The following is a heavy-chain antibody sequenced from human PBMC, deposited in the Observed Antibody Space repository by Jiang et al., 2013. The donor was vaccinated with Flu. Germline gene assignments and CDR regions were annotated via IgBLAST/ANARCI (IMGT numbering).Heavy chain of an antibody. J-gene: IGHJ4*02. Sequence: GPGLVKPSETLSLTCAVSGYSISSGYYWGWIRQPPGKGLEWIGSIYHSGSTYYNPSLKSRVTISVDTSKNQFSLKLSSVTAADTAVYYCAREGRYSSGSLDYWGQGTLVTVSS. CDR2: IYHSGST. CDR3: AREGRYSSGSLDY. V-gene: IGHV4-38-2*02. CDR1: GYSISSGYY. D-gene: IGHD3-22*01.